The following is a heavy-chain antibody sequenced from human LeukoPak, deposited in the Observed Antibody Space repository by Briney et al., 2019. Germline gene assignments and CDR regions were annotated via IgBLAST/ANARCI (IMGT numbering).Heavy chain of an antibody. CDR3: ATASSGYYSPTLYGMDV. CDR1: GYTLTELS. V-gene: IGHV1-24*01. J-gene: IGHJ6*02. CDR2: FDPEDGET. Sequence: GASVKVSCKVSGYTLTELSMHWVRQAPGKGLEWMGGFDPEDGETIYAQKFQGRVTMTEDTSTDTAYMELSSLRSEDTAVYYCATASSGYYSPTLYGMDVWGQGTTVTVSS. D-gene: IGHD3-22*01.